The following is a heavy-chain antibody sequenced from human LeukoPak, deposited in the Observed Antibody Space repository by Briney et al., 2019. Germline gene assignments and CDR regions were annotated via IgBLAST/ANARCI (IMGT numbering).Heavy chain of an antibody. Sequence: RASVKVSCKASGYAFTKYAVQWVRQAPGQRLEWMGWIDAGNGRTKYSPDFQGRVIISRDTSASIAYMELSSLRSDDTAVYYCARDGVLYGDYRDHDYWGQGTLVTVSS. CDR1: GYAFTKYA. CDR2: IDAGNGRT. D-gene: IGHD4-17*01. V-gene: IGHV1-3*01. CDR3: ARDGVLYGDYRDHDY. J-gene: IGHJ4*02.